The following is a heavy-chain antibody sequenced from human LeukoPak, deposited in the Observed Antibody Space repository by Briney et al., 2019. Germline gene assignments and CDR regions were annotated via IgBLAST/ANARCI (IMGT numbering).Heavy chain of an antibody. J-gene: IGHJ4*02. CDR2: MWIDGSNK. V-gene: IGHV3-33*01. CDR1: GFTFSSYG. D-gene: IGHD3-9*01. CDR3: ARDVGTFYDILTGNVDY. Sequence: GGSLRLSCAASGFTFSSYGMHWVRQAPGKGLEWVAVMWIDGSNKYYADSVKGRFTIPRDNSKTTLYLQMNSLRAEDTAVYYCARDVGTFYDILTGNVDYWGQGTLVTVSS.